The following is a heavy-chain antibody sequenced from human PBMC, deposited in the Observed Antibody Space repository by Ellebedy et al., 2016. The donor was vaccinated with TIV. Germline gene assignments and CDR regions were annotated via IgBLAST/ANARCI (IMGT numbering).Heavy chain of an antibody. CDR1: GYTFTSYD. V-gene: IGHV1-2*02. CDR3: ARFSPGGYSYGDWYFDL. Sequence: ASVKVSXXASGYTFTSYDINWVRQATGQGLEWMGWINPNSGGTNYAQKFQGRVTMTRDTSISTAYMELRSLRSDDTAVYYCARFSPGGYSYGDWYFDLWGRGTLVTVSS. CDR2: INPNSGGT. J-gene: IGHJ2*01. D-gene: IGHD5-18*01.